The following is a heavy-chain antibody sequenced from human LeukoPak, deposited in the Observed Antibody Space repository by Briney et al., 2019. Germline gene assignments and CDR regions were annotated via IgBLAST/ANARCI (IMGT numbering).Heavy chain of an antibody. CDR1: GFTFNNYA. CDR3: APLTWDDSGYFDY. D-gene: IGHD6-19*01. CDR2: ISGSGGST. Sequence: PGGSLRLSCAASGFTFNNYAMSWVRQAPGKGLEWVSAISGSGGSTYYADSVKGRFTISRDSSENTLYLQMNSLRAEDTAVYYCAPLTWDDSGYFDYWGQGTLVTVPS. J-gene: IGHJ4*02. V-gene: IGHV3-23*01.